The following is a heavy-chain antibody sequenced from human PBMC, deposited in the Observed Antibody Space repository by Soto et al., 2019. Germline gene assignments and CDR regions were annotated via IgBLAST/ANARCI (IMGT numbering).Heavy chain of an antibody. CDR2: ISSSSSTI. D-gene: IGHD1-26*01. J-gene: IGHJ6*02. V-gene: IGHV3-48*02. CDR1: GFIFSSYS. Sequence: EVQLVESGGGLVQPGGSLRLSCAASGFIFSSYSMNWVRQAPGKGLDWVSYISSSSSTIYYADSVKGRFTISRDNAKNSLYLQMNSLRDEDTAVYYCARVGWDLPPYYYYYGMDVWGQGTTVTVSS. CDR3: ARVGWDLPPYYYYYGMDV.